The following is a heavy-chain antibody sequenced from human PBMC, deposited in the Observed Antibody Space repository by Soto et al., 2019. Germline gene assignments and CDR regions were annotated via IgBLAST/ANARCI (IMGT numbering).Heavy chain of an antibody. D-gene: IGHD3-22*01. CDR3: ARGVSSYYDSSGEYFDY. CDR1: GGSISSGDYY. J-gene: IGHJ4*02. CDR2: IYYSGST. V-gene: IGHV4-30-4*01. Sequence: LCGGSISSGDYYWSWIRQPPGKGLEWIGYIYYSGSTYYNPSLKSRVTISVDTSKNQFSLKLSSVTAADTAVYYRARGVSSYYDSSGEYFDYWGQGTLVTVSS.